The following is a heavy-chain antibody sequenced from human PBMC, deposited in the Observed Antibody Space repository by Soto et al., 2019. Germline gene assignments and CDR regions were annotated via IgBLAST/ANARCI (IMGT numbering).Heavy chain of an antibody. Sequence: GESLKISCQGSGYSFTSHWVTWVRQTPGKGLEWMGRIDPSDSYTNYSPSFQGRVTISADRSISTAFLQWSSLEASDTAIYYCARRLSGPKEEYNAYYFYGLDVWGQGTTVTVSS. CDR1: GYSFTSHW. D-gene: IGHD1-1*01. J-gene: IGHJ6*02. V-gene: IGHV5-10-1*01. CDR3: ARRLSGPKEEYNAYYFYGLDV. CDR2: IDPSDSYT.